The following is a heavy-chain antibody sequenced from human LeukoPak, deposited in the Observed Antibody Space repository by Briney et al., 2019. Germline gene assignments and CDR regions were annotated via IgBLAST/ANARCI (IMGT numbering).Heavy chain of an antibody. CDR2: IYWDDDK. J-gene: IGHJ4*02. Sequence: SGPTLVNPTQTLTLTCTFSGFSLSTSGVGVGWIRQPPGKALEWLALIYWDDDKRYSPSLKSRLTITKDTSKNQVVLTMTDMDPVDTATYYCAHRTSYSSGWYEYFDYWGQGTLVTVSS. CDR1: GFSLSTSGVG. CDR3: AHRTSYSSGWYEYFDY. V-gene: IGHV2-5*02. D-gene: IGHD6-19*01.